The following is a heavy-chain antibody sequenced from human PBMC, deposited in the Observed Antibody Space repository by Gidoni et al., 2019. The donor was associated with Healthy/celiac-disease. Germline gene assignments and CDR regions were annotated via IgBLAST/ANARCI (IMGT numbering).Heavy chain of an antibody. V-gene: IGHV1-69*01. D-gene: IGHD3-9*01. CDR1: GGTFISYA. J-gene: IGHJ5*02. CDR3: ARDLTYYDILTGYYKANWFDP. CDR2: IIPIFGTA. Sequence: QVQLVQSGAEVKKPVSSVKASCKASGGTFISYAISWLRQAPGQVLEWMRGIIPIFGTANYAQKFQGGVTITADESTSTAYMELSSLRSEDTAVYYCARDLTYYDILTGYYKANWFDPWGQGTLVTVSS.